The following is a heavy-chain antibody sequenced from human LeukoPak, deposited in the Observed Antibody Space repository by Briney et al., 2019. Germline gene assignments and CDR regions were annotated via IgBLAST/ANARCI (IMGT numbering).Heavy chain of an antibody. CDR2: INPYNGNT. Sequence: ASVKVSCKASGYTFTSCGISWVRQAPGQGLEWMGWINPYNGNTNYAQKLQGRVTMTTDTSMSTAYMELRSLRSEDTAVYYCARDPRITLMGVASNAFDIWGQGTMVTVSS. CDR1: GYTFTSCG. D-gene: IGHD3-22*01. J-gene: IGHJ3*02. V-gene: IGHV1-18*01. CDR3: ARDPRITLMGVASNAFDI.